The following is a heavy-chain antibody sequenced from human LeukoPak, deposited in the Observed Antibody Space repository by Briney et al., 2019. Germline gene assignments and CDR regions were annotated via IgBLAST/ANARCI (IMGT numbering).Heavy chain of an antibody. D-gene: IGHD2-21*01. Sequence: GGSLRLSCIGYGFSLSAYEFNWVRQAPGKGLEWISYINTGVRSAYYAGSVKGRFTISRDDANSAVHLEMNSLRAEDTAIYYCARETLNWGGDCFDYWGQGALVTVST. CDR1: GFSLSAYE. J-gene: IGHJ4*02. CDR3: ARETLNWGGDCFDY. CDR2: INTGVRSA. V-gene: IGHV3-48*03.